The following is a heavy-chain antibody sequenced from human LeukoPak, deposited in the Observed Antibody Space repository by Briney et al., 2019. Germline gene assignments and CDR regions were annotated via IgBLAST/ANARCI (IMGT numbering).Heavy chain of an antibody. J-gene: IGHJ4*02. D-gene: IGHD6-19*01. Sequence: SETLSLTCTVSGGSISSGSYYWSWIRQPAGKGLEWIGRIYTSGSTNYNPSLKSRVTISVDTSKNQFSLKLSSVTAADTAVYYCARGGSSSGYTFYFDYWGQGTLVTVSS. CDR2: IYTSGST. CDR3: ARGGSSSGYTFYFDY. V-gene: IGHV4-61*02. CDR1: GGSISSGSYY.